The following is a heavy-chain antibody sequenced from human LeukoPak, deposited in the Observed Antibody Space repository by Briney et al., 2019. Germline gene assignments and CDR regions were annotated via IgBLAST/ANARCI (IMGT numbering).Heavy chain of an antibody. CDR2: IYYSGST. V-gene: IGHV4-39*07. Sequence: PSETLSLTCTVSGGSISSSSYYWGWIRQPPGKGLEWIGSIYYSGSTYYNPSLKSRVTISVDTSKNQFSLKLSSVTAADTAVYYCARDGLGMFGEPPLGWFDPWGQGTLVTVSS. CDR1: GGSISSSSYY. D-gene: IGHD3-10*02. J-gene: IGHJ5*02. CDR3: ARDGLGMFGEPPLGWFDP.